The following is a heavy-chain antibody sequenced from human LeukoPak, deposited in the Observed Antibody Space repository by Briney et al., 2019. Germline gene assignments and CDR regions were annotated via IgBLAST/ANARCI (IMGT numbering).Heavy chain of an antibody. CDR3: ARVSRQWPGAYFDY. J-gene: IGHJ4*02. Sequence: ASVKVSCKASGYTFTGYYMHWVRQAPGQGLEWMGWINPNSGGTNYAQKFQGRVTMTRDTSISTAYMELSKLRSDDTAVYYCARVSRQWPGAYFDYWGQGTLVTVSS. D-gene: IGHD6-19*01. CDR2: INPNSGGT. V-gene: IGHV1-2*02. CDR1: GYTFTGYY.